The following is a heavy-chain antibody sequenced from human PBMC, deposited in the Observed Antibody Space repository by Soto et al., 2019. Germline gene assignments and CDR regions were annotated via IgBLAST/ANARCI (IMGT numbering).Heavy chain of an antibody. J-gene: IGHJ4*02. D-gene: IGHD1-26*01. Sequence: EVQLVETGGGLIQPGGSLRLSCAVSGFTVSYNYMSWVRQAPGKGLERVSVIYSGGSTYYADSVKGRFTISRDNSKNTVYLQMNSLRAEETAVYYCVRLELGIGRDYWGLGTLVTVSS. CDR2: IYSGGST. CDR3: VRLELGIGRDY. CDR1: GFTVSYNY. V-gene: IGHV3-53*02.